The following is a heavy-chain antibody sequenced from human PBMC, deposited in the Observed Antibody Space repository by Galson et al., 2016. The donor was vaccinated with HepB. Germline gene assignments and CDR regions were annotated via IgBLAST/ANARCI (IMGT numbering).Heavy chain of an antibody. CDR2: ISSSDGRT. CDR1: GFTFNTYA. CDR3: AKSQFALPDSGWFNAFDL. J-gene: IGHJ3*01. Sequence: SLRLSCAASGFTFNTYAMTWVRQAPGKGLEWVSSISSSDGRTWYADSVRGRLTISTDNSKTTLYVQMNSLRVDDSAIYYGAKSQFALPDSGWFNAFDLWGQGTMVTVSS. V-gene: IGHV3-23*01. D-gene: IGHD6-19*01.